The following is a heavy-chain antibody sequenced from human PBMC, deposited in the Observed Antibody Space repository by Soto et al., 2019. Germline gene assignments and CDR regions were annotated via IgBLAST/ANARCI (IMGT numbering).Heavy chain of an antibody. CDR1: GAGFSPYG. CDR2: MDRRARNI. D-gene: IGHD2-2*01. J-gene: IGHJ4*02. V-gene: IGHV3-21*01. Sequence: EVQLMESGGGLVKPGGPLRLSCAASGAGFSPYGLNWFRQPPGKGPEGASWMDRRARNIYYADSVEGRFTTSRDNTKNPLSLQMHSLRVEDTALYFCARDESAGSSTSNWGQGTLVTVSS. CDR3: ARDESAGSSTSN.